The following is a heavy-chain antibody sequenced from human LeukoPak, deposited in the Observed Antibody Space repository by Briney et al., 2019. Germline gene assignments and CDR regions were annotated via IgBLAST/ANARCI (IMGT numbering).Heavy chain of an antibody. D-gene: IGHD2-2*01. CDR2: ISGSGGST. Sequence: GRSLRLSCAASGFTFSSYAMSWVRQAPGKGLEWVSAISGSGGSTYYADSVKGRFTISRDNSKNTLYLQMNSLRAEDTAVYYCAKDPGYCSSTSCYGDWYFDLWGRGTLVTVSS. CDR1: GFTFSSYA. V-gene: IGHV3-23*01. CDR3: AKDPGYCSSTSCYGDWYFDL. J-gene: IGHJ2*01.